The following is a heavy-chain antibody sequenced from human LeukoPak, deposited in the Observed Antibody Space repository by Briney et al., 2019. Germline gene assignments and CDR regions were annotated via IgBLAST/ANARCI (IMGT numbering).Heavy chain of an antibody. D-gene: IGHD4-17*01. CDR2: MYYRGST. CDR3: ATTHDYADEYVWGY. Sequence: PSETLSLTCAVSVGSISNYFWGWIRQPPGRGLQWIGYMYYRGSTNYNPSFKSRVTISVGPSKNQFSLKLRSVTAADTAMYYCATTHDYADEYVWGYWGQGALVTVSS. V-gene: IGHV4-59*01. J-gene: IGHJ4*02. CDR1: VGSISNYF.